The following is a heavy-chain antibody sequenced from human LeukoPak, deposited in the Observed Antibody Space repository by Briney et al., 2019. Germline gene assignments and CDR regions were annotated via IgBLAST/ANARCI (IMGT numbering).Heavy chain of an antibody. CDR3: TTYYAYYGSGSY. Sequence: GGSLRLSCAASGFTFSSYAMSWVRQAPGKGLEWVSAISGSGGSTYYADSVKGRFTISRDNSKNTLYLQMNSLKTEDTAVYYCTTYYAYYGSGSYWGQGTLVTVSS. CDR2: ISGSGGST. CDR1: GFTFSSYA. V-gene: IGHV3-23*01. D-gene: IGHD3-10*01. J-gene: IGHJ4*02.